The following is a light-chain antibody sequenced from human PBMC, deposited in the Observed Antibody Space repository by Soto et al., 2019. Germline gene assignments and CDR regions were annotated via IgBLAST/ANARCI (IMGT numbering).Light chain of an antibody. CDR1: SRDVGGYNS. J-gene: IGLJ1*01. CDR3: SSYTSGSALYV. CDR2: EVT. V-gene: IGLV2-14*01. Sequence: QSVLTQPASVSGSPGQSITISCTGTSRDVGGYNSVSWDRQHPGKAPKLMIYEVTNRPSGVSNRFSGSKSGNTASLTISGLQAEDEADYYCSSYTSGSALYVFGTGTKVTV.